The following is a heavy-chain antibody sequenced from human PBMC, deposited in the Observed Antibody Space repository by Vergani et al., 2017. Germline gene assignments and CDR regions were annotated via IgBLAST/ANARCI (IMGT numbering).Heavy chain of an antibody. D-gene: IGHD5-12*01. CDR1: GFTFSTYA. V-gene: IGHV3-30-3*01. Sequence: QVQLVESGGGVVQPGRSLRLSCAASGFTFSTYAMHWVRQAPGKGLEWVAVISYDGSNKYYADSVKGRFTISRDNSKNTLYLQMNSLRAEDTAVYYCARDGLPYHYYHYMDVWGKXP. J-gene: IGHJ6*03. CDR3: ARDGLPYHYYHYMDV. CDR2: ISYDGSNK.